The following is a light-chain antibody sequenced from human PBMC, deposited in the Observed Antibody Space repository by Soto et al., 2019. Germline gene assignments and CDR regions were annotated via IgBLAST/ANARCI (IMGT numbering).Light chain of an antibody. J-gene: IGKJ5*01. Sequence: EIVMTQSPATLSVSPGKRVTLSCRASQSVGSNLAWYQQKPGQAPRLLIYGASTRSTGLPARFSGSGSGTEFTLTISSLESEDFAVYCCQQYNNWPPITFGQGTRLEIK. CDR2: GAS. V-gene: IGKV3-15*01. CDR1: QSVGSN. CDR3: QQYNNWPPIT.